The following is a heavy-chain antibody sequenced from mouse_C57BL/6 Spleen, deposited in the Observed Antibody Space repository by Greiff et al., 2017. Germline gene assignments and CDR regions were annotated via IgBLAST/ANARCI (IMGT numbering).Heavy chain of an antibody. CDR1: GFNIKDDY. Sequence: EVQLQQSGAELVRPGASVKLSCTASGFNIKDDYMHWVKQRPEQGLEWIGWIDPENGDTEYASKFQGKATITADTSSNTAYLQLSSLTSEDTAVYYCTNYYSSNQFAYWGQGTLVTVSA. J-gene: IGHJ3*01. CDR2: IDPENGDT. V-gene: IGHV14-4*01. D-gene: IGHD1-1*01. CDR3: TNYYSSNQFAY.